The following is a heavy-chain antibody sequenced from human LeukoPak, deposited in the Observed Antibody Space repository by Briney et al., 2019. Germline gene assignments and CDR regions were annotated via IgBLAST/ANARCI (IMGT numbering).Heavy chain of an antibody. CDR1: GFTFSSYE. Sequence: GGSLRLSCAASGFTFSSYEMNWVRQAPGKGLERVSYISSSGSTIYYADSVKGRFTISRDNAKNSLYLQMNSLRAEDTAVYYCARVQLWLRVLDYWGQGTLVTVSS. V-gene: IGHV3-48*03. CDR2: ISSSGSTI. J-gene: IGHJ4*02. CDR3: ARVQLWLRVLDY. D-gene: IGHD5-18*01.